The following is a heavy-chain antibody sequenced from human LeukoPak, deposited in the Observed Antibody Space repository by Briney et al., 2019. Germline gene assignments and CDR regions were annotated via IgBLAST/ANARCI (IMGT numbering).Heavy chain of an antibody. D-gene: IGHD5-18*01. Sequence: PGGSLRLSCVASGFCVSSDYMTWVRQAPGKGLEWVSVLYSGGSTYYADSVKGRFTISRDNSKNTLYLQMNNLRVEDTAVYYCARYHTALNYWGQGTLVTASS. J-gene: IGHJ4*02. V-gene: IGHV3-53*01. CDR3: ARYHTALNY. CDR1: GFCVSSDY. CDR2: LYSGGST.